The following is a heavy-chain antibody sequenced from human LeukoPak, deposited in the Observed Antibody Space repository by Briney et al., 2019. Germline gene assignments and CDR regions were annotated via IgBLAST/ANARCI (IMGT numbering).Heavy chain of an antibody. CDR3: ARRKYYDFWSGSEDGAFDI. J-gene: IGHJ3*02. V-gene: IGHV1-46*01. CDR2: INPSGGST. D-gene: IGHD3-3*01. Sequence: ASVKVSCKASGYTFTSYYMHWVRQAPGQGLEWMEIINPSGGSTSYAQKFQGRVTMTRDTSTSTVYMELSSLRSEDTAVYYCARRKYYDFWSGSEDGAFDIWGQGTMVTVSS. CDR1: GYTFTSYY.